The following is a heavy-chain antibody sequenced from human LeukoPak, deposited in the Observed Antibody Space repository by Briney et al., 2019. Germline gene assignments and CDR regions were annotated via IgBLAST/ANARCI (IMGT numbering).Heavy chain of an antibody. Sequence: SETLSLTCAVYGGSFSGNYWSWIRQSPGKGLEWIGEINHSGSTNYNPSLKGRVTMSVDTSKNQFSLKLSSVTAADMAVYYCASQDPYGGNVYCAFDIWGQGTMVTVSS. CDR3: ASQDPYGGNVYCAFDI. CDR2: INHSGST. CDR1: GGSFSGNY. J-gene: IGHJ3*02. D-gene: IGHD4-23*01. V-gene: IGHV4-34*01.